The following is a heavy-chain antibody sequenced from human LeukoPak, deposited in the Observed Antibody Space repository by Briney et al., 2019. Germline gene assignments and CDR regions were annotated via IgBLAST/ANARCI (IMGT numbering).Heavy chain of an antibody. CDR1: GFTFDDYG. CDR2: INWNGGST. Sequence: GGSLRLSCAASGFTFDDYGMSWVRQAPGKGLEWVSGINWNGGSTGYADSVKGRFTISRDNAKNSLYLQMNSLRAEDTALYYCARGGGPRWPYYYYYMDVWGKGTTVTVSS. V-gene: IGHV3-20*04. CDR3: ARGGGPRWPYYYYYMDV. J-gene: IGHJ6*03. D-gene: IGHD4-23*01.